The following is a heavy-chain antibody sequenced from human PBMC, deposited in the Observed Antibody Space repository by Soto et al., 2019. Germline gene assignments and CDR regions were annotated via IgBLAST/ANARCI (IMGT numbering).Heavy chain of an antibody. CDR1: GGSFSGYY. Sequence: PSETLSLTCAVYGGSFSGYYWSWVRQPPGKGLEWIGEINHSGSTNYNPSLKSRVTMSVDTSKNQLSLKLSSVTAADTAVYYCARGEIGNGYGMDVWGQGTTVTVSS. CDR2: INHSGST. V-gene: IGHV4-34*01. J-gene: IGHJ6*02. D-gene: IGHD2-8*01. CDR3: ARGEIGNGYGMDV.